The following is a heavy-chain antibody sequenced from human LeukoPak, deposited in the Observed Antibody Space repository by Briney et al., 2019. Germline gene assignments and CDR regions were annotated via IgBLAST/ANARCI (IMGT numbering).Heavy chain of an antibody. CDR3: AKDVNSRGFQYFDY. D-gene: IGHD5-12*01. Sequence: GGSLRLSCAASGFTFSSYEMNWVRQAPGKGLEWVAFIRYDGSNKYYADSVKGRFTISRDNSKNTLYLQMNSLRAEDTAVYYCAKDVNSRGFQYFDYWGQGTLVTVSS. CDR1: GFTFSSYE. J-gene: IGHJ4*02. CDR2: IRYDGSNK. V-gene: IGHV3-30*02.